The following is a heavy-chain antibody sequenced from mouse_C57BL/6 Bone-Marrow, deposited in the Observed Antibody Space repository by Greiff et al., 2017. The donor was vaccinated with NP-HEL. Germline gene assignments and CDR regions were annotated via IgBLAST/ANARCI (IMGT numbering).Heavy chain of an antibody. CDR1: GYTFTSYW. D-gene: IGHD1-1*01. V-gene: IGHV1-5*01. Sequence: EVQLVESGPVLARPGASVKMSCKTSGYTFTSYWMHWVKQRPGPGLEWIGAIYPGNSDTSYNQKFKGKAKLTAVTSASTAYMELSSLTNEDSAVYYCTRWGKILLRSWFAYWGQGTLVTVSA. CDR3: TRWGKILLRSWFAY. CDR2: IYPGNSDT. J-gene: IGHJ3*01.